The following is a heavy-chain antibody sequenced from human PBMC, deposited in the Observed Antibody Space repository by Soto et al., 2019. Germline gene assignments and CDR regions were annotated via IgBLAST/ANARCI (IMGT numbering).Heavy chain of an antibody. Sequence: EVQLVESGGSLVQPGGSLRLSCAASGFIVSSNYMSWVRQAPGKGLEWVSVIYSGGGTYYADAVQGRCTISSDISKNTLHLQMNTLRAEDTAVYYCSRAYLVPTAMPNFGGQGTLVTISS. V-gene: IGHV3-66*01. CDR2: IYSGGGT. CDR1: GFIVSSNY. J-gene: IGHJ4*02. D-gene: IGHD5-18*01. CDR3: SRAYLVPTAMPNF.